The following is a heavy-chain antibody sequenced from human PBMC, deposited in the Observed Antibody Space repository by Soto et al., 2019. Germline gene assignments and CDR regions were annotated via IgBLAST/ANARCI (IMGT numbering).Heavy chain of an antibody. Sequence: EVELLESGGGLAQPGGSLRLSCGASGFTFRNYAMSWVRQAPGKGLEWVSVISGSGDSTNYADSVKGRFTISRDNSKNTLYLQMNSLRAEDTAGYYCAKGGNTNYYYYYYMHVWGVGATVTVSS. V-gene: IGHV3-23*01. CDR2: ISGSGDST. D-gene: IGHD2-15*01. J-gene: IGHJ6*03. CDR3: AKGGNTNYYYYYYMHV. CDR1: GFTFRNYA.